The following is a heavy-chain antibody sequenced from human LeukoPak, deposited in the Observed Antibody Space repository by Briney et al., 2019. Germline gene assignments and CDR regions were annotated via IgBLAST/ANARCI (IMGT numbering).Heavy chain of an antibody. D-gene: IGHD7-27*01. J-gene: IGHJ4*02. CDR2: ISGSGGST. CDR1: GFTFSSFA. Sequence: SGGSLRLSCAASGFTFSSFAMSWVRQAPGKGLEWVSTISGSGGSTYYADSVKGRFTTSRDNSKNTLYLQMNSLRAEDSAVYFCAKLPWGARTGWSIDYWGQGTLVTVSS. CDR3: AKLPWGARTGWSIDY. V-gene: IGHV3-23*01.